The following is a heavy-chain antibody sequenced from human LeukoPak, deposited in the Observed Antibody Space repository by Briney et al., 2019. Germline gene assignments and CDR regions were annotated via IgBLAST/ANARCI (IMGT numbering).Heavy chain of an antibody. D-gene: IGHD2-2*01. CDR1: GFTFSSNS. CDR3: ARLPAYCSSTSCYYDY. CDR2: ISSASGSI. V-gene: IGHV3-48*04. J-gene: IGHJ4*02. Sequence: GGSLRLSCVASGFTFSSNSMNWVREAPGKGLEWVSYISSASGSIYYADSVKGRFTVSRDNAKNSLFLQMNSLRAEDTAVYYCARLPAYCSSTSCYYDYWGQGTLVTVSS.